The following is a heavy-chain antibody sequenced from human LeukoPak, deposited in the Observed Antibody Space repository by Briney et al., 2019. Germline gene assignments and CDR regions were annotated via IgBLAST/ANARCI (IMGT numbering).Heavy chain of an antibody. Sequence: AGGSLRLSCAASGFTFSSYWMSWVRQAPGKGLEWVANIKQDGGEKYYVDSVKGRFTISRDNAKNSLYLQMNSLRAEDTAVYYCARAAVVVPAAKAGWYYYYYMDVWGKGTTVTVSS. CDR3: ARAAVVVPAAKAGWYYYYYMDV. V-gene: IGHV3-7*01. J-gene: IGHJ6*03. CDR1: GFTFSSYW. D-gene: IGHD2-2*01. CDR2: IKQDGGEK.